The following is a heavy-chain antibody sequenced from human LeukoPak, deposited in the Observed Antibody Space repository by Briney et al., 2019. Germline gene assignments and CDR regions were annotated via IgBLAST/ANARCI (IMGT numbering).Heavy chain of an antibody. CDR1: GGSISSYY. Sequence: PSETLSLTCTVSGGSISSYYWSWIRQPPGKGLEWIGYIYYSGSTNYNPSLKSRVTISVDTSKNQFPLKLSSVTAADTAVYYCARVAEEYCGGDCYAAGIVDYWGQGTLVTVSS. V-gene: IGHV4-59*01. J-gene: IGHJ4*02. D-gene: IGHD2-21*02. CDR3: ARVAEEYCGGDCYAAGIVDY. CDR2: IYYSGST.